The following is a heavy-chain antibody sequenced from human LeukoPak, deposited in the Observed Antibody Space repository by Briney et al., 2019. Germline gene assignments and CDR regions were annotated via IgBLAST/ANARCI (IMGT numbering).Heavy chain of an antibody. CDR3: ATGRYCSGGSCRRNYFDY. V-gene: IGHV5-51*01. CDR2: IYPGDSDT. J-gene: IGHJ4*02. Sequence: GESLKISCKGSGYSFTSYWIGWVRQMPGKGLEWMGIIYPGDSDTRYSPSFQGQGTISADKSISTAYLQWSSLKASDTAMYYCATGRYCSGGSCRRNYFDYWGQGTLVTVSS. CDR1: GYSFTSYW. D-gene: IGHD2-15*01.